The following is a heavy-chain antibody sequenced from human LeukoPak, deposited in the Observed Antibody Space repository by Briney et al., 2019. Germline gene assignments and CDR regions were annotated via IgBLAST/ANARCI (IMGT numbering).Heavy chain of an antibody. CDR2: INTNTGNP. V-gene: IGHV7-4-1*02. CDR3: ARDRSCSGGSCYYPPPHDLDY. D-gene: IGHD2-15*01. J-gene: IGHJ4*02. Sequence: GASVKVSCKASGYTFTSYAMNWVRQAPGQGLEWMGWINTNTGNPTYAQGFTGRFVFSLDTSVSTAYLQISSLKAEDTAVYYCARDRSCSGGSCYYPPPHDLDYWGQGTLVTVSS. CDR1: GYTFTSYA.